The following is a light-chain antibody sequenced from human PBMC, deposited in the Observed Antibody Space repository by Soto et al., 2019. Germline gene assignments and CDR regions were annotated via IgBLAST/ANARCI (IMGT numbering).Light chain of an antibody. CDR3: QQYNNWPPMA. V-gene: IGKV3-20*01. CDR2: GAS. Sequence: ETVLTQSPGTLSLSPGERATLSCRASQSVSSNSLAWYQHIPGQAPRLLIYGASTRATGIPARFSGSGSGTDFTLTISRLEPEDFAVYYCQQYNNWPPMAFGQGTKVEIK. J-gene: IGKJ1*01. CDR1: QSVSSNS.